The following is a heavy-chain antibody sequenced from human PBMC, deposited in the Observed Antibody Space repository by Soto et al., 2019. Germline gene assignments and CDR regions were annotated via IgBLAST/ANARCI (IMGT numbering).Heavy chain of an antibody. D-gene: IGHD7-27*01. CDR3: GLEPTGTGGFDY. CDR2: IIGSGGST. J-gene: IGHJ4*02. V-gene: IGHV3-23*01. Sequence: GSLRLSCAASGFTFNSYAMSWVRQAPGKGLEWVSTIIGSGGSTYYADSVKGRFSVSRDNSKNTLYLQMNSLRAEDTAVYYCGLEPTGTGGFDYWGQGTLVTVSS. CDR1: GFTFNSYA.